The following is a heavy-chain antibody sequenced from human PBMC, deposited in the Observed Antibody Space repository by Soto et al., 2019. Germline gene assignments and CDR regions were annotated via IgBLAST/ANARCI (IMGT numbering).Heavy chain of an antibody. CDR1: GLTVSGKKY. CDR3: VRDPGPFISTWSYRFDS. Sequence: DVQLVESGGGLMQPGESLRLSCAASGLTVSGKKYVAWVRQAPGKGLEWVARVNTDGSATVYAGSVKGRFTISRDNVRNTVSLEMNDLRAEDTAVYFCVRDPGPFISTWSYRFDSWGQGTLVTVSS. CDR2: VNTDGSAT. V-gene: IGHV3-74*01. J-gene: IGHJ4*02. D-gene: IGHD2-2*01.